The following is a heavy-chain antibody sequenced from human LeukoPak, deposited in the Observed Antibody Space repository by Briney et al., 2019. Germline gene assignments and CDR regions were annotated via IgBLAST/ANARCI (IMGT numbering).Heavy chain of an antibody. CDR1: GGSISSYY. J-gene: IGHJ4*02. V-gene: IGHV4-59*01. Sequence: SETLTLTCTVSGGSISSYYWSWIRQPPGKGLEWIGYIYYSGNTHYNPSLKSRVTISVDTSKNQLSLKLTSVTAADTAVYYCARGASDLTYDYGVNWGQGTLVTVSS. CDR2: IYYSGNT. D-gene: IGHD4-17*01. CDR3: ARGASDLTYDYGVN.